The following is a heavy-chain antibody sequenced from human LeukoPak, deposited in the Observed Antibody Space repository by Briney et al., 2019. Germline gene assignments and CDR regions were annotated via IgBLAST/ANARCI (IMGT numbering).Heavy chain of an antibody. CDR2: IYTSGTT. CDR1: GGSISSSNYY. V-gene: IGHV4-61*02. CDR3: ARGLWFGDESPPYFDY. J-gene: IGHJ4*02. D-gene: IGHD3-10*01. Sequence: SETLSLTCTVSGGSISSSNYYWSWIRQPAGKGLEGIGRIYTSGTTNYNPSLKSRVTISIDTSKNQFSLKLSSVAAADTAVYYCARGLWFGDESPPYFDYWGQGTLVTVSS.